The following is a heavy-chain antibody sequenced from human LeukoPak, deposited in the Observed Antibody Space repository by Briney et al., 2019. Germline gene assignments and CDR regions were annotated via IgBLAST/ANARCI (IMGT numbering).Heavy chain of an antibody. Sequence: GESLKISCKGSGYSFTSYWIGWVRQMPGKGLEWMGIIYPGDSDTRYSPSFQGQVTISADKSISTAYLQWSSLKASDTAMYYCARRIAVAGISGVNWFDPWGQGTLVTVSS. V-gene: IGHV5-51*01. CDR3: ARRIAVAGISGVNWFDP. D-gene: IGHD6-19*01. J-gene: IGHJ5*02. CDR1: GYSFTSYW. CDR2: IYPGDSDT.